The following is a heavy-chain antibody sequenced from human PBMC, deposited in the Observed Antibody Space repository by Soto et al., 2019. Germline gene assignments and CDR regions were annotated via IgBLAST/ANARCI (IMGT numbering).Heavy chain of an antibody. J-gene: IGHJ4*02. CDR1: GFSLSTSGVG. CDR2: IYWNDDK. D-gene: IGHD3-3*01. V-gene: IGHV2-5*01. Sequence: QITLKESGPTLVKPTQTLTLTCTFSGFSLSTSGVGVGWIRQPPGKALEWLALIYWNDDKRYSPSLKSRLTIPQDTSKNQVVLTMTNMDPVDTATYYCAHRRGDFWSGYKDFDYWGQGTLVTVSS. CDR3: AHRRGDFWSGYKDFDY.